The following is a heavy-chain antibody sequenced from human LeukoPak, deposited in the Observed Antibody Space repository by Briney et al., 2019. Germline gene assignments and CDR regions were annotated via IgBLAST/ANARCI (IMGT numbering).Heavy chain of an antibody. CDR1: GGSFSGYY. J-gene: IGHJ4*02. D-gene: IGHD3-10*01. V-gene: IGHV4-34*01. CDR3: ARGRITMVRGVRTFDY. Sequence: PSETLSLTCAVYGGSFSGYYWSWIRQSPGKGLEWIGEINHSGSTDYNPSLKSRVTISVDTSKNQFSLKLSSVTAADTAVYYCARGRITMVRGVRTFDYWGQGTLVTVSS. CDR2: INHSGST.